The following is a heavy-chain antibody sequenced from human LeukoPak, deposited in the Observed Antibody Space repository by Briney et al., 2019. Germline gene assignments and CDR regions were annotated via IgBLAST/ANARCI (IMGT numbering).Heavy chain of an antibody. J-gene: IGHJ4*02. CDR2: INPNSGGT. V-gene: IGHV1-2*02. CDR1: GYTFTGYY. CDR3: ARVRYCSSTSCYPYFDY. Sequence: ASVKVSCKASGYTFTGYYMHWVRQAPGQGLEWMGWINPNSGGTNYAQKFQGRVIMTRDTSISTAYMELSRLRSDDTAVYYCARVRYCSSTSCYPYFDYWGQGTLVTVSS. D-gene: IGHD2-2*01.